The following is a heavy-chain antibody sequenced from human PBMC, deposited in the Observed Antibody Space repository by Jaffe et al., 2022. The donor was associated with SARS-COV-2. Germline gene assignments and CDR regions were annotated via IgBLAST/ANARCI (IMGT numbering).Heavy chain of an antibody. CDR1: GFTFSSYG. CDR3: AKEQGSDYGGSPLAFDI. CDR2: ISYDGSNK. Sequence: QVQLVESGGGVVQPGRSLRLSCAASGFTFSSYGMHWVRQAPGKGLEWVAVISYDGSNKYYADSVKGRFTISRDNSKNTLYLQMNSLRAEDTAVYYCAKEQGSDYGGSPLAFDIWGQGTMVTVSS. V-gene: IGHV3-30*18. J-gene: IGHJ3*02. D-gene: IGHD4-17*01.